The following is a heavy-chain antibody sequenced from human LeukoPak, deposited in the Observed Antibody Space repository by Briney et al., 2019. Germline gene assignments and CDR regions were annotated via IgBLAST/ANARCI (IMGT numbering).Heavy chain of an antibody. Sequence: GGSLRLSCVGSGFIFSYSRMSWLRQAPGKGLEWVGRIKSKSDGWAIDYAARVGGIFTISRDDSRVTLYVHMNSERKEDRAVYPCSRGRQFGCWGQGTLVTVSS. J-gene: IGHJ4*02. V-gene: IGHV3-15*01. CDR1: GFIFSYSR. CDR2: IKSKSDGWAI. CDR3: SRGRQFGC. D-gene: IGHD3-10*01.